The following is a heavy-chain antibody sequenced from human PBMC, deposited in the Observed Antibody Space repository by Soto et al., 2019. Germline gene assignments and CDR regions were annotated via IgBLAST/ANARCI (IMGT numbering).Heavy chain of an antibody. D-gene: IGHD3-9*01. J-gene: IGHJ6*01. CDR3: ARHILITILGYYYGMDV. Sequence: GGSLRLSCAASGFTFSSYAMSWVRQAPGKGLEWVSTIIGSGGSANYADSVKGRFTISRDSSKNTLYLQMNSLRADDTAVYYCARHILITILGYYYGMDVWGQGTTVTV. CDR1: GFTFSSYA. CDR2: IIGSGGSA. V-gene: IGHV3-23*01.